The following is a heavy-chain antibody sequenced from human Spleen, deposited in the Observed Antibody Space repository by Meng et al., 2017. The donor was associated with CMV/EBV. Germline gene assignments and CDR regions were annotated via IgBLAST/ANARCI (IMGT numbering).Heavy chain of an antibody. D-gene: IGHD7-27*01. J-gene: IGHJ2*01. CDR2: INPNTGDT. CDR3: ARSRTGVFGYFDL. Sequence: QVQLVQSGAEVKKPGASVKASCKSSGYTFTDYYIHWVRQAPGKGLEWMGRINPNTGDTNYAPKFQGRVTMTRDTSIRTAYMELRRLRSDGTAVYYCARSRTGVFGYFDLWGRGTLVTVSS. CDR1: GYTFTDYY. V-gene: IGHV1-2*06.